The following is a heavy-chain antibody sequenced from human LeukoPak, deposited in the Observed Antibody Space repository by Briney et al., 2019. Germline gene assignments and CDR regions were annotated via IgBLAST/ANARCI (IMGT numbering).Heavy chain of an antibody. J-gene: IGHJ5*02. V-gene: IGHV4-31*03. CDR1: GGSISSGAYY. CDR3: ARTLKRDGDRPLSLCYWFDP. Sequence: PSETLSLTCTVSGGSISSGAYYWSWIRQHPGKGLEWIGHISYSGSSYYNPSLKSRVTISVDTSQNQLSLNLSSVTAADTAVYYCARTLKRDGDRPLSLCYWFDPWGQGTLVTVSS. CDR2: ISYSGSS. D-gene: IGHD4-17*01.